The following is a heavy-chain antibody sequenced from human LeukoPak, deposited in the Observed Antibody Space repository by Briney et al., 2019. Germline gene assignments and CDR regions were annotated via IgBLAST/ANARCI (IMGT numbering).Heavy chain of an antibody. CDR2: ISGSGGST. V-gene: IGHV3-23*01. CDR3: AKDLRWAGASMGSFDY. D-gene: IGHD2/OR15-2a*01. CDR1: GFTFSSYA. Sequence: GGSLRLSCAASGFTFSSYAMSWVRQAPGKGLEWVSAISGSGGSTYYTDSVKGRFTISRDNSKNTLFLQMNSLRAEDTAVYYCAKDLRWAGASMGSFDYWGQGTLVTVSS. J-gene: IGHJ4*02.